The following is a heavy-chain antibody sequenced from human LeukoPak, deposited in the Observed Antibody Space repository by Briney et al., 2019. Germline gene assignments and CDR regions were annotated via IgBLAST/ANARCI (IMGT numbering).Heavy chain of an antibody. D-gene: IGHD5-24*01. Sequence: PGGSLRLSCAASGFTFSSYWMHWVRQAPGKGLVWVSRVSSDGSSTTYADSVKGRFTGSRDNTKNTLYLQMNGLRAEDTAVDDCVRDAWMASTPLDYWGQGTLVTVSS. CDR3: VRDAWMASTPLDY. J-gene: IGHJ4*02. CDR2: VSSDGSST. V-gene: IGHV3-74*01. CDR1: GFTFSSYW.